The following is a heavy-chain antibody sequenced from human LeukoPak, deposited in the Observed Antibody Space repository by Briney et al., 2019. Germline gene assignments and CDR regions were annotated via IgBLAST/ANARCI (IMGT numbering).Heavy chain of an antibody. CDR1: GYTFTGYY. V-gene: IGHV1-2*02. Sequence: ASVKVSCKASGYTFTGYYMHWVRQAPGQGLEWMGWINPNSGGTNYAQKFQGRVTMTRDTSISTAYMELSRLRSDDTAVYYCAREGVGYCTNGVCYSWGQGTLVTVSS. CDR2: INPNSGGT. J-gene: IGHJ4*02. D-gene: IGHD2-8*01. CDR3: AREGVGYCTNGVCYS.